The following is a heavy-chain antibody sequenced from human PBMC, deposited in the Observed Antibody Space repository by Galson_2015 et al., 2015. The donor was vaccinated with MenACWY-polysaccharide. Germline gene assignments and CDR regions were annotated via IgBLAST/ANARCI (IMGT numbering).Heavy chain of an antibody. CDR1: GGSFSGYY. CDR2: INHSGST. V-gene: IGHV4-34*01. Sequence: ETLSLTCAVYGGSFSGYYWSWIRQPPGKGLEWIGEINHSGSTNYNPSLKSRVTISVDTSKNQFSLKLSSVTAADTAVYYCARSKNYYDSSGYYAWGQGTLVTVSS. D-gene: IGHD3-22*01. CDR3: ARSKNYYDSSGYYA. J-gene: IGHJ5*02.